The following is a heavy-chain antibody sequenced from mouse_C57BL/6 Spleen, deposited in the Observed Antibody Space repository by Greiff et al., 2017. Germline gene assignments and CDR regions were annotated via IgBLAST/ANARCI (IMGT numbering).Heavy chain of an antibody. Sequence: QVQLQQPGTELVKPGASVKLSCTASGFTFTSYWMHWVKQRPGQGLEWIGNINPGNGGINYNEKFKSKATLTVDNSSSTPYMQLSSLRSEDTAVYYCARPLSNEMDYWGQGTSLTVSS. CDR1: GFTFTSYW. J-gene: IGHJ4*01. CDR3: ARPLSNEMDY. D-gene: IGHD2-5*01. CDR2: INPGNGGI. V-gene: IGHV1-53*01.